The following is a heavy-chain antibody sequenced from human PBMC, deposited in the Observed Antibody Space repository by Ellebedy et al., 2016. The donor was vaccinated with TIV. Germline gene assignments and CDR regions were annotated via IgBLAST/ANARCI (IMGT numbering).Heavy chain of an antibody. V-gene: IGHV4-59*08. J-gene: IGHJ4*02. Sequence: MPSETLSLTCTVSGASISSNYWSWIRQPPGKGLEWIGYIYYNENTNYNPSLKSRVTISVDTSKNPFSLNLNSVTAADTAVYFCASTPFSAGSGYHPHDYWGQGILVTVSS. CDR1: GASISSNY. CDR3: ASTPFSAGSGYHPHDY. CDR2: IYYNENT. D-gene: IGHD5-12*01.